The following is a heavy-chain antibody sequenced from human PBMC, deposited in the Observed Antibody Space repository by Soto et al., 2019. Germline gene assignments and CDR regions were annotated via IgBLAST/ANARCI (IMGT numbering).Heavy chain of an antibody. J-gene: IGHJ5*02. D-gene: IGHD2-15*01. CDR2: IIPIFGTA. CDR1: GGTFSSYA. V-gene: IGHV1-69*01. Sequence: QVQLVQSGAEVKKPGSSVKVSCKASGGTFSSYAISWVRQAPGRGLEWMGGIIPIFGTANYAQKFQGRVTITADESTSTAYMELSSLRSEDTAVYYCARRYCSGGSCYPDGWFDPWGQGTLVTVSS. CDR3: ARRYCSGGSCYPDGWFDP.